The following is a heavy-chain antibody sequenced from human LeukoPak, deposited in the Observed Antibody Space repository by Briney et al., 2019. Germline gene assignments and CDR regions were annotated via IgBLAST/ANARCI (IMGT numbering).Heavy chain of an antibody. J-gene: IGHJ4*02. D-gene: IGHD6-13*01. CDR1: GFTFISYS. V-gene: IGHV3-30*02. CDR2: IRYDGSNK. Sequence: GGSLRLSCAASGFTFISYSIHWVRQAPGKGLEWVAFIRYDGSNKYYADSVKGRFTISRDNSKDTVYLQMNSLRAEDTSLYYCARVTGYMVEDYFGYWGQGTLVTVSS. CDR3: ARVTGYMVEDYFGY.